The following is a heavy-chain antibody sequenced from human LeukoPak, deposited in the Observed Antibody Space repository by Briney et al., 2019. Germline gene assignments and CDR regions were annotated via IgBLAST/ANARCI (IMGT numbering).Heavy chain of an antibody. CDR3: ARDLGMDYDFWSGYPPARGMDV. J-gene: IGHJ6*02. CDR1: GGTFSSYA. V-gene: IGHV1-69*04. CDR2: IIPILGIA. D-gene: IGHD3-3*01. Sequence: ASAKVSCKASGGTFSSYAISWVRQAPGQGLEWMGRIIPILGIANYAQKFQGRVTITADKSTSTAYMELSSLRSEDTAVYYCARDLGMDYDFWSGYPPARGMDVWGQGTTVTVSS.